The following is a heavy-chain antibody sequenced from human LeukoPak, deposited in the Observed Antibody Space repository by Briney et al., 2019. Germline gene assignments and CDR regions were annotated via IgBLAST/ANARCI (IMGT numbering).Heavy chain of an antibody. CDR2: IYYSGST. D-gene: IGHD2-2*01. J-gene: IGHJ4*02. CDR1: GGSISSSSYY. V-gene: IGHV4-39*01. Sequence: SETLSLTCTVSGGSISSSSYYWGWIRQPPGKGLEWIGSIYYSGSTYYNPSLKSRVTISVDTSKNQFSLKLSSVTAADTAVYYCARGRVPATVGYWGQGTLVTVSS. CDR3: ARGRVPATVGY.